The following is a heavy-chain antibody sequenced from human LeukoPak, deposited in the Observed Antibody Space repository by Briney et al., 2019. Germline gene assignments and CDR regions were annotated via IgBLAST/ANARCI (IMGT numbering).Heavy chain of an antibody. V-gene: IGHV3-48*03. Sequence: PGGSLRLSCAASGXTFSSYEMNWVRQAPGKGLEWVSYISSSGSTIYYADSVKGRFTISRDNAKNSLYLQMNSLRAEDTAVYYCARGFWAAAGTVDYWGQGTLVTVSS. CDR2: ISSSGSTI. CDR1: GXTFSSYE. CDR3: ARGFWAAAGTVDY. D-gene: IGHD6-13*01. J-gene: IGHJ4*02.